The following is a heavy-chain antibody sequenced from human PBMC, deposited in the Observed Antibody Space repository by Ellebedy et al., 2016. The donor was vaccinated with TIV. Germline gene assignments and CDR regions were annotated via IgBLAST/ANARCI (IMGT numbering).Heavy chain of an antibody. J-gene: IGHJ4*02. D-gene: IGHD6-13*01. CDR2: IYYVGST. V-gene: IGHV4-61*01. Sequence: SETLSLTXTVSVGSVSRSSHFWSWVRQSPGKGLERIAYIYYVGSTKYNPSLKSRVAISADTSRNQFSLELSSVTAADTAMYYCARGYMSSWYYFDLWGQGTLVTVSS. CDR1: VGSVSRSSHF. CDR3: ARGYMSSWYYFDL.